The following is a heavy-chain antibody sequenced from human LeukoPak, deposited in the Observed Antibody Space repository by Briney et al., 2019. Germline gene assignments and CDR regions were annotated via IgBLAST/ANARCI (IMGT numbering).Heavy chain of an antibody. J-gene: IGHJ4*02. V-gene: IGHV1-2*02. CDR3: ARFDQDWGTFDY. CDR2: INPNSGGT. CDR1: GYTFTGYY. D-gene: IGHD7-27*01. Sequence: GASVKVSCKASGYTFTGYYMHWVRQAPGQGLEWMGWINPNSGGTNYAQKFQGRVTMTRDTSISTAYMELRLSSDDTAVYYCARFDQDWGTFDYWGQGTVVTVSS.